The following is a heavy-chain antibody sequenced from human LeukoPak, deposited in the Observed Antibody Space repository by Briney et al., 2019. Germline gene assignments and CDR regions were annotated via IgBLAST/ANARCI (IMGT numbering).Heavy chain of an antibody. V-gene: IGHV4-59*08. Sequence: SETLSLTCTVSGGSISNYYWSWIRQFPGKGLEWIGYIFYSGSTNYNPSLRSRVTISVDTSRNQFSLKLNSVTAADTAVYYCARGSPVGNYCGQGILVTVSS. CDR3: ARGSPVGNY. CDR1: GGSISNYY. CDR2: IFYSGST. J-gene: IGHJ4*02. D-gene: IGHD1-26*01.